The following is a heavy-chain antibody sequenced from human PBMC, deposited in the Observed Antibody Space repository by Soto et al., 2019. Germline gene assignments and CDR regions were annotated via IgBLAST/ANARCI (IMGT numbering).Heavy chain of an antibody. CDR1: GFTFSSYA. J-gene: IGHJ4*02. D-gene: IGHD6-13*01. CDR2: ISSNGGST. CDR3: ARDNVAAAGTFDY. V-gene: IGHV3-64*01. Sequence: GGSLRLSCAASGFTFSSYAMNWVRQAPGKGLEYVSAISSNGGSTYYANSVKGRFTISRDNSKNTLYLQMGSLRAEDMAVYYCARDNVAAAGTFDYWGQGTLVTVSS.